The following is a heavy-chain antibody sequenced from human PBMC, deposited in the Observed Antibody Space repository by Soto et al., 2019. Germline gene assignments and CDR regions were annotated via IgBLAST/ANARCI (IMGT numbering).Heavy chain of an antibody. D-gene: IGHD3-22*01. CDR1: GGTFSSYA. CDR3: ARRSGPYYYDSSGYLGY. CDR2: IIPIFGTA. V-gene: IGHV1-69*13. Sequence: SVKVSCKASGGTFSSYAISWVRQAPGQGLEWMGGIIPIFGTANYAQKFQGRVTITADESTSTAYMELSSLRSEDTAVYYCARRSGPYYYDSSGYLGYWGQGTLVTVS. J-gene: IGHJ4*02.